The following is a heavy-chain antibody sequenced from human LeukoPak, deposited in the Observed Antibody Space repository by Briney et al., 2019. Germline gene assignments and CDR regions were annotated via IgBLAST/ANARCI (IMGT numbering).Heavy chain of an antibody. CDR1: GGSINGYY. CDR2: IYNSGSI. Sequence: SETLSLTCTVSGGSINGYYWSWIRQPPGKGLEWIGYIYNSGSINYNPSLKSRVTTSVDTSKKQFSLKLSSVTAADTAVYYCARLRITGGHYYQHGLDVWGQGTTVTVSS. CDR3: ARLRITGGHYYQHGLDV. D-gene: IGHD2-8*02. V-gene: IGHV4-59*08. J-gene: IGHJ6*02.